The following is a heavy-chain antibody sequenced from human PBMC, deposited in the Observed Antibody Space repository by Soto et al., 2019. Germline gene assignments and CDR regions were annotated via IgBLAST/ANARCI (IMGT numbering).Heavy chain of an antibody. V-gene: IGHV3-74*01. CDR2: VSGDGSTT. J-gene: IGHJ4*02. D-gene: IGHD5-18*01. CDR3: AKRVDNYGGPELDY. Sequence: EVQLVESGGGLVQPGGSLRLSCAASGFTFSRHWMHWVRLAPGKGPVWVSRVSGDGSTTTYADSVKGRFTISRDNAKSTLYLQMNSLRVEDTAVYFCAKRVDNYGGPELDYWGQGTLVTVSS. CDR1: GFTFSRHW.